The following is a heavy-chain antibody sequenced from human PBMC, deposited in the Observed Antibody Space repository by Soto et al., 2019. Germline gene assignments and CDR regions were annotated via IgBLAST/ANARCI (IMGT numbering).Heavy chain of an antibody. V-gene: IGHV4-30-2*01. Sequence: TLSLTCTVSVGSSSSGGYSWSWILQPPGKGLEWIGYIYHSGYTYYNPSLKSRVSISVDTSKNQFSLQLTSVTAADTAVYYCASDQYGCSNSSCSGMDVWGQGTTVTVSS. CDR3: ASDQYGCSNSSCSGMDV. CDR1: VGSSSSGGYS. D-gene: IGHD2-2*01. J-gene: IGHJ6*02. CDR2: IYHSGYT.